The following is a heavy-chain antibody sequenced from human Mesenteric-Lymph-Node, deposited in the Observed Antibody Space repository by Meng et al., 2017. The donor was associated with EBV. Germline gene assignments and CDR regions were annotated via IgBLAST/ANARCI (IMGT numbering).Heavy chain of an antibody. Sequence: QVQLVRSGAEVKKPGSSLKVSCKASGGTFSSYAISWVRQAPGQGLEWMGGIIPIFSTANYAQKLQGRVTITADESTSTAYMELNSLRSEDTAVYYCATYYYDSSAYFDWGQGTLVTVSS. CDR1: GGTFSSYA. V-gene: IGHV1-69*01. J-gene: IGHJ4*02. D-gene: IGHD3-22*01. CDR2: IIPIFSTA. CDR3: ATYYYDSSAYFD.